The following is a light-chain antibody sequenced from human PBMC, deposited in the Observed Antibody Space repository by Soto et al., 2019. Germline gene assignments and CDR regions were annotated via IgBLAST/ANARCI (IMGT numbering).Light chain of an antibody. CDR2: GAS. J-gene: IGKJ1*01. V-gene: IGKV3-15*01. CDR3: QQYNNWPPWT. Sequence: EIVMTHSPATLSVSPWEIATLSCRASQSVSSNLAWFQQKPGQAPRLLIYGASTRATGIPARFSGSGSVTEFTLNISSLQSEDFAVYYCQQYNNWPPWTFGHGTKVDIK. CDR1: QSVSSN.